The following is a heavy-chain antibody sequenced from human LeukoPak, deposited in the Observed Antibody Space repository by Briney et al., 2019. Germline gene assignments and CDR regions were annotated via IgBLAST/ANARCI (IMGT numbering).Heavy chain of an antibody. CDR1: GGSFSGYH. CDR2: INHSGST. D-gene: IGHD3-10*01. V-gene: IGHV4-34*01. Sequence: PSETLSLTCAVYGGSFSGYHWSWIRQPPGKGLEWIGEINHSGSTNYNPSLKSRVTISVDTSKNQFSLKLSSVTAADTAVYYCAREAGTSITMVRGVPFDYWGQGTLVTVSS. CDR3: AREAGTSITMVRGVPFDY. J-gene: IGHJ4*02.